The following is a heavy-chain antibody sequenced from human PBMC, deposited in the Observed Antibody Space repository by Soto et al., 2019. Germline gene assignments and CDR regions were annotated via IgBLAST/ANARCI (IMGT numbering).Heavy chain of an antibody. CDR1: GFTFNIYA. Sequence: GGSLRLSCAASGFTFNIYAMSWVRQAPGKGLEWVSVIYSGGSTYYADSVKGRFTISRDNAKNTLYLQMNSLRAEDTAVYYCARNWFDPWGQGTLVTVSS. CDR2: IYSGGST. CDR3: ARNWFDP. J-gene: IGHJ5*02. V-gene: IGHV3-66*01.